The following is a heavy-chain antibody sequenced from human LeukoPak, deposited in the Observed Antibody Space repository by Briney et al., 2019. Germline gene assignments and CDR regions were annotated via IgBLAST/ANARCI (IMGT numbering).Heavy chain of an antibody. V-gene: IGHV3-15*01. CDR1: GFTFSNAW. D-gene: IGHD2-15*01. CDR3: TTRYCSGGSCAFDI. CDR2: IKSKTDGGTT. Sequence: GGSLRLSCAASGFTFSNAWMSWVRQAPGKGLEWVGRIKSKTDGGTTDYAAPAKGRFTISRDDSKNTLYLQMNSLKTEDTAVYYCTTRYCSGGSCAFDIWGQGTMVTVSS. J-gene: IGHJ3*02.